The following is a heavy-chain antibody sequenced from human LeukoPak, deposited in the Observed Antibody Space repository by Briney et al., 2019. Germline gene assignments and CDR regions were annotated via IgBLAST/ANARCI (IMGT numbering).Heavy chain of an antibody. Sequence: GGSLRLSCAASGFNFRNYPMHWVRQAPGKGLEYVSAIGGNGDTTYYEDSVKGRVTISRDNSKNTLYLQLSSLRDEDTAVYYCVKDEGYCSSVSCSPSYWGQGTLVTVSS. CDR3: VKDEGYCSSVSCSPSY. CDR1: GFNFRNYP. V-gene: IGHV3-64D*06. J-gene: IGHJ4*02. D-gene: IGHD2-2*01. CDR2: IGGNGDTT.